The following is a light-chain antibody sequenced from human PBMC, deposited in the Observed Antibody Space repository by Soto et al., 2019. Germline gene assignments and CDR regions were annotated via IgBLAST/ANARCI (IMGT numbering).Light chain of an antibody. CDR3: QPYNNWPLT. Sequence: EVVLTQSPPTLPFSPGERATLSCRASQSVSSYLAWYQQKPGQAPRLLIYDTSTRATGVPTRFSGSRSGAEFTLTINSLQSEDFAVYYCQPYNNWPLTFGGGTKVDIK. CDR1: QSVSSY. CDR2: DTS. V-gene: IGKV3-15*01. J-gene: IGKJ4*01.